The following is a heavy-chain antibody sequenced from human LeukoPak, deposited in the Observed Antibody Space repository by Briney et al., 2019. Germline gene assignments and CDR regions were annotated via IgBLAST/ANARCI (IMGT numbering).Heavy chain of an antibody. CDR1: AFTLSSSC. D-gene: IGHD5-18*01. Sequence: GGSLTLARAVSAFTLSSSCIGSVRHPAGDWLECLSLTTGSGGSTSYTDYVKGRFTISRDNYKNTLYLQMISLRAEDTAVYYCARGRNTGRQFYFDYWGQGTLVTVAS. CDR2: TTGSGGST. CDR3: ARGRNTGRQFYFDY. V-gene: IGHV3-23*01. J-gene: IGHJ4*02.